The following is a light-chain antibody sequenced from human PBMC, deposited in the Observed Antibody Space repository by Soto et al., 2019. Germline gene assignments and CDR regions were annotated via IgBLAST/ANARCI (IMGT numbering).Light chain of an antibody. CDR2: AAS. J-gene: IGKJ4*01. V-gene: IGKV1D-16*01. CDR3: QEYTSYSPLT. CDR1: QGISSW. Sequence: IQMTQSPSSVSASLGDRVTITCRASQGISSWLAWYQQKPGKAPNLLIYAASSLHSGVPSRFSGSGSGTEFTLAISSLQPDDFATYYCQEYTSYSPLTFGGGTKVDIK.